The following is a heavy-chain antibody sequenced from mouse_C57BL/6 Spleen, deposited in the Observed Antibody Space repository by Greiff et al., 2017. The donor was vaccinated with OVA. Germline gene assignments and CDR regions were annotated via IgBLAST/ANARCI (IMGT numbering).Heavy chain of an antibody. CDR2: IDPEDGET. CDR1: GFNIKDYY. V-gene: IGHV14-2*01. Sequence: VQLQQSGAELVKPGASVKLSCTASGFNIKDYYMHWVKQRTEQGLEWIGRIDPEDGETKYAQNFQGKATITADTSSNTAYLQLSSLTSGNTAVDDCARDYGSSYVWFAYWGQGTLVTVSA. J-gene: IGHJ3*01. CDR3: ARDYGSSYVWFAY. D-gene: IGHD1-1*01.